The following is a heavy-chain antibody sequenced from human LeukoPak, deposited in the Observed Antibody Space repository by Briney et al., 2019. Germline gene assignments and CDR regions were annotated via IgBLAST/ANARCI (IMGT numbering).Heavy chain of an antibody. Sequence: PGGSLRLSCAASGFTFSNYAMSWVRQAPGKGLEWVSAISGSGGGTYYADSVKGRFTISRDNSKNTLYLQMNSLRAEDTAVYYCAKASAMVVVSKHFDYWGQGTLVTVSS. V-gene: IGHV3-23*01. CDR3: AKASAMVVVSKHFDY. CDR2: ISGSGGGT. J-gene: IGHJ4*02. CDR1: GFTFSNYA. D-gene: IGHD3-22*01.